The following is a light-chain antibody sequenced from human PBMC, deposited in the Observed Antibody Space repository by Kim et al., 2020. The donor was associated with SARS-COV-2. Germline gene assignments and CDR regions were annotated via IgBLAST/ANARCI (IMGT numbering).Light chain of an antibody. J-gene: IGKJ2*01. CDR2: GAS. CDR1: QSVSSSY. V-gene: IGKV3-20*01. CDR3: QQYGSSYT. Sequence: SVSTGESATLSCRASQSVSSSYLAWYQQKPGQAPRLLIYGASSRATGIPDRFSGSGSGTDFTLTISRLETEDFAVYYCQQYGSSYTFGQGTKLEI.